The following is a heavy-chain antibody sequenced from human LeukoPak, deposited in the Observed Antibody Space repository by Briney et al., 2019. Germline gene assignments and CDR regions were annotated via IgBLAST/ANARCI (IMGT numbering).Heavy chain of an antibody. V-gene: IGHV1-18*01. CDR3: ARVPPPYCGGDCYALYYFDY. D-gene: IGHD2-21*02. J-gene: IGHJ4*02. CDR1: GYTFTSYG. Sequence: GASVKVSCKASGYTFTSYGISWVRQAPGQGLEWMGWISAYNGNTNYAQKLQGRVTMTTDTSTSTAYMELRSLRSDDTAVYYCARVPPPYCGGDCYALYYFDYWGQGTLVTVSS. CDR2: ISAYNGNT.